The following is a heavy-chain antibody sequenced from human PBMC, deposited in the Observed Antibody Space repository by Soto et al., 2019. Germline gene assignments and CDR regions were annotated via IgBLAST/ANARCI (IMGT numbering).Heavy chain of an antibody. V-gene: IGHV4-39*01. J-gene: IGHJ6*02. CDR1: GGSISSSSYY. CDR2: IYYSGST. Sequence: SETLSLTCTVSGGSISSSSYYWGWIRQPPGKGLEWIGSIYYSGSTYYNPSLKSRVTISVDTSKNQFSLKLSSVTAADTAVYYCERMKLDSRSWFSDYHYGLHVWAQGTTVTVSS. CDR3: ERMKLDSRSWFSDYHYGLHV. D-gene: IGHD6-13*01.